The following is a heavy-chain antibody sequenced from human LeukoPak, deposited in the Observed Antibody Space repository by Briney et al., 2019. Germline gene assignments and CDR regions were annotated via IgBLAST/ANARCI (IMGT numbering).Heavy chain of an antibody. CDR1: GFTFSSYA. J-gene: IGHJ4*02. CDR2: ISYDGSNK. Sequence: GGSLRLSCAASGFTFSSYAMHWVRQAPGKGLEWVAVISYDGSNKYYADSVKGRFTISRDNSKNTLYLQMNSLRAGDTAVYYCARDSVYYDSSGSLFFDYWGQGTLVTVSS. D-gene: IGHD3-22*01. CDR3: ARDSVYYDSSGSLFFDY. V-gene: IGHV3-30-3*01.